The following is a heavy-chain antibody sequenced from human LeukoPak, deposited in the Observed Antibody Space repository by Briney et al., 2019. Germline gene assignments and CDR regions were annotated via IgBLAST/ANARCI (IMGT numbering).Heavy chain of an antibody. D-gene: IGHD3-3*01. CDR2: IYYSGST. Sequence: SETLSLTCTVSGGSISSYYWSWIRQPPGKGLEWIGYIYYSGSTNYNPSLKSRVTISVDTSKNQLSLKPSSVTAADTAVYYCARDGGGTIFGVVTMGAFDIWGQGTMVTVSS. CDR3: ARDGGGTIFGVVTMGAFDI. J-gene: IGHJ3*02. CDR1: GGSISSYY. V-gene: IGHV4-59*01.